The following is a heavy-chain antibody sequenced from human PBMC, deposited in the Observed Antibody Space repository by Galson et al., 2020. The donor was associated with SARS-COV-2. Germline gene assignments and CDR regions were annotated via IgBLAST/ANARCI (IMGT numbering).Heavy chain of an antibody. V-gene: IGHV1-3*04. CDR3: AREGTDYGLDLDY. CDR1: GYTFTSHV. J-gene: IGHJ4*02. Sequence: ASVKVSCKTSGYTFTSHVIHWVRQAPGQGLEWMGWFNIGEGSTRYSQQLQGRVTFTRDTSASTVYMELTSLRSEDSALYYCAREGTDYGLDLDYWGQGTLVTVSS. D-gene: IGHD3-10*01. CDR2: FNIGEGST.